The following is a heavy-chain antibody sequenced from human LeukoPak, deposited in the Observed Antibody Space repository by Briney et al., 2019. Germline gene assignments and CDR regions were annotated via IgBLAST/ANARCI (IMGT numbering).Heavy chain of an antibody. CDR2: NYYSGST. J-gene: IGHJ5*02. CDR1: SGSISSSSYY. D-gene: IGHD6-19*01. V-gene: IGHV4-39*07. Sequence: SENLSLNCTVYSGSISSSSYYWGWLRQPPGKGLERIGSNYYSGSTYYNPSLKSRVTISVDTSKNQFSLKLSSVTAADTAGYYCARVKQWLVRKWFDPWGQGTLVTVSS. CDR3: ARVKQWLVRKWFDP.